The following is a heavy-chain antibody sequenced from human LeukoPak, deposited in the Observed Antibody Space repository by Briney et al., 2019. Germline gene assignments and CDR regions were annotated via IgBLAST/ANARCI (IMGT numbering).Heavy chain of an antibody. V-gene: IGHV3-23*01. CDR3: EMTPFDY. CDR1: GFTVSSNY. J-gene: IGHJ4*02. CDR2: ISGSGGST. Sequence: GGSLRLSCAASGFTVSSNYMSWVRQAPGQGLDWVSTISGSGGSTYYADSVKGRFTISRDNSKNTLSLQMNSLRVEDTAVYYCEMTPFDYWGQGTLVTVSS.